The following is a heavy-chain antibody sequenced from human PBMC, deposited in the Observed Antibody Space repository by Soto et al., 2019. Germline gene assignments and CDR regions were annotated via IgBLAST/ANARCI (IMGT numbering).Heavy chain of an antibody. J-gene: IGHJ4*02. Sequence: EVQLVESGGGLVKPGGSLRLSCAASGFTFSSYSMNWVRQAPGKGLEWVSSISSSSSYIYYADSVKGRFTISRDNAKNSLYLQMNSLRAEDTAVYYCASAIAVAGTSRDYWGQGTLVTVSS. V-gene: IGHV3-21*01. CDR3: ASAIAVAGTSRDY. CDR1: GFTFSSYS. CDR2: ISSSSSYI. D-gene: IGHD6-19*01.